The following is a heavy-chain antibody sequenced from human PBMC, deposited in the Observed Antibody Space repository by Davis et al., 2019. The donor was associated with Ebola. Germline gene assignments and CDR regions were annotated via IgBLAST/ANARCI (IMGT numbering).Heavy chain of an antibody. D-gene: IGHD3-10*01. CDR3: ARAQYGSGSYYFYYYGLDV. V-gene: IGHV4-38-2*02. J-gene: IGHJ6*02. Sequence: MPSETLSLTCTVSGHSITSGDYWAWIRQPPGKGLEWIGSIYHTGSIYYNPSLRSRVSISMDTSKNQFSLRLHSVTAADTAVYYCARAQYGSGSYYFYYYGLDVWGQGTTVTLSS. CDR2: IYHTGSI. CDR1: GHSITSGDY.